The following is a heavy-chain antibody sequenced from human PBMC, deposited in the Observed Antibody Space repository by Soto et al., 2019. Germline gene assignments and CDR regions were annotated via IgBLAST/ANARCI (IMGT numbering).Heavy chain of an antibody. J-gene: IGHJ5*02. CDR3: ARALYYYDSSGYTVFDNWFDP. Sequence: PSETLSLTCTVSGGSVSSGSYYWSWIRQPPGKGLEWIGYIYYSGSTNYNPSPKSRVTISVDTSKNQFSLKLSSVTAADTAVYYCARALYYYDSSGYTVFDNWFDPWGQGTLVTVSS. CDR2: IYYSGST. CDR1: GGSVSSGSYY. D-gene: IGHD3-22*01. V-gene: IGHV4-61*01.